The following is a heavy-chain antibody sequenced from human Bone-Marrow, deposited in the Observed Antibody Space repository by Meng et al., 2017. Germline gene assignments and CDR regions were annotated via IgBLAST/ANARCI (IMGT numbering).Heavy chain of an antibody. D-gene: IGHD3-22*01. CDR1: GFTFSSYG. Sequence: GGSLRLSCAASGFTFSSYGMHWVRQAPGKGLEWVAVIWYDGSNKYYADSVKGRFTISRDNSKNTLYLQMNSLRAEDTAVYYCARYLDSSGYISPNDYWGQGTLVTVSS. CDR2: IWYDGSNK. J-gene: IGHJ4*02. CDR3: ARYLDSSGYISPNDY. V-gene: IGHV3-33*01.